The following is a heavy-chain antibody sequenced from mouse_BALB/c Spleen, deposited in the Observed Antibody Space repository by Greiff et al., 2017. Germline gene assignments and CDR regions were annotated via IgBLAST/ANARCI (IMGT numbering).Heavy chain of an antibody. V-gene: IGHV7-3*02. CDR1: GFTFTDYY. CDR2: IRNKANGYTT. CDR3: ARAIITTVPYYFDY. J-gene: IGHJ2*01. D-gene: IGHD1-2*01. Sequence: EVHLVESGGGLVQPGGSLRLSCATSGFTFTDYYMSWVRQPPGKALEWLGFIRNKANGYTTEYSASVKGRFTISRDNSQSILYLQMNTLRAEDSATYYCARAIITTVPYYFDYWGQGTTLTVSP.